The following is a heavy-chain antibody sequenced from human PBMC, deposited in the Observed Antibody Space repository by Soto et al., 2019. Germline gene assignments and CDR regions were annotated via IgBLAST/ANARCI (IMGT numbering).Heavy chain of an antibody. Sequence: QVQLVQSGAEVKKPGSSVKVSCEASGGTFSGHAISWVRQAPGQGPEWMGGLIPLFGTTQHAQNFQGRLTLTADKSPSPAYMELTSVRFDDTAISYCARGNNWGYRFDSWGQGTLVTVSS. J-gene: IGHJ4*02. CDR3: ARGNNWGYRFDS. CDR1: GGTFSGHA. V-gene: IGHV1-69*06. CDR2: LIPLFGTT. D-gene: IGHD7-27*01.